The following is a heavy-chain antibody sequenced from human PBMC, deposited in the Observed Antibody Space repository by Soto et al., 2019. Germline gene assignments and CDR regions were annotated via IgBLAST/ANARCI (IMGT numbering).Heavy chain of an antibody. CDR3: TTYRKFFQI. CDR1: GGYISGGYYS. V-gene: IGHV4-30-2*01. Sequence: TLSLTCAVSGGYISGGYYSRSWIRQPPGKGLEWIGFIYNSRSTYYNSSLKSRVTISVDRSKNHFFLNLTSVTAADTAVYCCTTYRKFFQIWGQGTKVTVSS. CDR2: IYNSRST. J-gene: IGHJ3*02.